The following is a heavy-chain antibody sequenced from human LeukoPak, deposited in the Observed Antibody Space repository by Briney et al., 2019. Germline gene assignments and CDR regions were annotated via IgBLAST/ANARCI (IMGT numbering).Heavy chain of an antibody. J-gene: IGHJ4*02. CDR3: ASHYCSGGSCYYHSRQEGVFDY. Sequence: GGSLRLSCAASGFTFSDYYMSWIRQAPGKGLEWVSYISSSSSYTNYADSVKGRFTISRDNAKNSLYLQMNSLRAEDTAVYYCASHYCSGGSCYYHSRQEGVFDYWGQGNLVTVSS. V-gene: IGHV3-11*03. CDR2: ISSSSSYT. D-gene: IGHD2-15*01. CDR1: GFTFSDYY.